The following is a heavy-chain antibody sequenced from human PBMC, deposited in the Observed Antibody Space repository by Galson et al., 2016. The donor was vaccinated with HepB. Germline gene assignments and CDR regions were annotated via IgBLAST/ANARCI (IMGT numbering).Heavy chain of an antibody. D-gene: IGHD6-19*01. V-gene: IGHV1-18*01. CDR2: ISGYNGDT. J-gene: IGHJ4*02. Sequence: SVKVSCKASGYIFGTHGINWVRQAPGQGLGWMGWISGYNGDTRSAQNFQGRVTLTMDTSTSTAYMEMRNLRSDDTAVYFCARLTISSGWPRSDFWGQGTLVAVSS. CDR1: GYIFGTHG. CDR3: ARLTISSGWPRSDF.